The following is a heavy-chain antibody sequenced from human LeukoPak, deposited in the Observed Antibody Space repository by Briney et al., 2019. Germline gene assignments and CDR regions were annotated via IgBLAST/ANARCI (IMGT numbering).Heavy chain of an antibody. D-gene: IGHD5-24*01. J-gene: IGHJ4*02. CDR1: GYTFTSCY. CDR2: INPSGGST. Sequence: ASVKVSCKASGYTFTSCYMHWVRQAPGQGLEWMGIINPSGGSTSYAQKFQGRVTMTRDTSTSTVYMELSSLRSEDTAVYHCARPGLRDGYNYGFDYWGQGTLVTVSS. CDR3: ARPGLRDGYNYGFDY. V-gene: IGHV1-46*01.